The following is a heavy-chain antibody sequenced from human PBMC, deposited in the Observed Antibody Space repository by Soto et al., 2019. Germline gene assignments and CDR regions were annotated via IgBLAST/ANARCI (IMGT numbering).Heavy chain of an antibody. CDR3: ARVQSLAGVY. D-gene: IGHD6-19*01. V-gene: IGHV3-7*05. J-gene: IGHJ4*02. CDR1: GFTFSNYW. Sequence: EVQLVESGGGLAQPGGSLRLSCAASGFTFSNYWMSWVRQAPGKRLEWVANIKKAGGDKYYVHSVKGRFSISRTNAKTSLYLHMNRLRAEDTAVNYCARVQSLAGVYWGQGTVVTVPS. CDR2: IKKAGGDK.